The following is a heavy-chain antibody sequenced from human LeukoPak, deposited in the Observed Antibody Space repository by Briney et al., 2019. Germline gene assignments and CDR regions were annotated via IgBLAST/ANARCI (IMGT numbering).Heavy chain of an antibody. J-gene: IGHJ4*02. CDR2: ISGSGGDT. D-gene: IGHD6-13*01. CDR1: GFTFSNFL. V-gene: IGHV3-23*01. CDR3: AKDSDYSGSWRSF. Sequence: GGSLRLSCAASGFTFSNFLMTWVRQAPGKGPEWVSAISGSGGDTYYADSAKGRFTISRDNSKNTLFLQMNSLRAEDTALYYCAKDSDYSGSWRSFWGQGTLVTVSS.